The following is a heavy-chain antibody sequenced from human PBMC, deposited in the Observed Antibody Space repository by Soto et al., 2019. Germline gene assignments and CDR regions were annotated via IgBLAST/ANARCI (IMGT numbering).Heavy chain of an antibody. Sequence: LGESLKMSCKGSGYRVAGYWITWVRQKPGKGLEWMGRIDPSDSQTYYSPSFRGHVTISATKHITTVFLQWSILRASDNAMSYCASLIYDSDSCPTFLYYFDSWGQCPPVPFSS. CDR1: GYRVAGYW. V-gene: IGHV5-10-1*01. CDR2: IDPSDSQT. CDR3: ASLIYDSDSCPTFLYYFDS. D-gene: IGHD3-16*01. J-gene: IGHJ4*02.